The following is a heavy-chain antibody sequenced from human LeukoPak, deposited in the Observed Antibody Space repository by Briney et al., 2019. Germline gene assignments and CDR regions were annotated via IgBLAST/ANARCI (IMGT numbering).Heavy chain of an antibody. CDR3: ASYTTSRYCSSTSCYRAFDI. Sequence: SETLSLTCTVSGGSISSYYWSWIRQPPGKRLEWIGYIYYSGSTNYNPSLKSRVTISVDTSKNQFSLKLSSVTAADTAVYYCASYTTSRYCSSTSCYRAFDIWGQGTMVTVSS. V-gene: IGHV4-59*01. CDR1: GGSISSYY. J-gene: IGHJ3*02. D-gene: IGHD2-2*01. CDR2: IYYSGST.